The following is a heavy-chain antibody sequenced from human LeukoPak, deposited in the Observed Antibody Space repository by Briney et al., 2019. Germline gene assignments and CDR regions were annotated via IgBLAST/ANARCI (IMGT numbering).Heavy chain of an antibody. CDR3: AKAHGAARPWKYYCDY. CDR1: GFTFSSYS. D-gene: IGHD6-6*01. V-gene: IGHV3-23*01. Sequence: GGSLRLSCAASGFTFSSYSMNWVRQAPGKGLEWVSAISGSGGSTYYADSVRGRFTISRDSSKNTLYLQMNSLRADDTAVYYCAKAHGAARPWKYYCDYWGQGTLVTVSS. CDR2: ISGSGGST. J-gene: IGHJ4*02.